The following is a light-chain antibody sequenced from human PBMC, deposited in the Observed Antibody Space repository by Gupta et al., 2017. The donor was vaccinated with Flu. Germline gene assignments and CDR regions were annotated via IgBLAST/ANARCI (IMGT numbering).Light chain of an antibody. J-gene: IGLJ2*01. V-gene: IGLV6-57*03. CDR3: QSYDSDNDNVV. CDR2: EDD. Sequence: FMLTQPHSVSESPGKTVIISCTRTSGSIASTYVQWYQQRPGRAPTPVIYEDDQRPSGVPDRFSGSIDSSSNFASLIISGLKTEDEADYFCQSYDSDNDNVVFGGGTKLTV. CDR1: SGSIASTY.